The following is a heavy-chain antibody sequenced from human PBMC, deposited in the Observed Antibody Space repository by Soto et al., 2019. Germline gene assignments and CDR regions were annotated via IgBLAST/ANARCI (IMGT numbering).Heavy chain of an antibody. D-gene: IGHD2-8*02. CDR2: ILVGGST. Sequence: GGSLRLSCAVSGFICSSYDMSWVRQAPGKGLEWVSTILVGGSTHYEDSVKGRFTISRDTSKNTVYLQMNSLTAGDTAVYYCAKATATGGGAFEICGQGTMVTVSS. CDR3: AKATATGGGAFEI. CDR1: GFICSSYD. V-gene: IGHV3-23*01. J-gene: IGHJ3*02.